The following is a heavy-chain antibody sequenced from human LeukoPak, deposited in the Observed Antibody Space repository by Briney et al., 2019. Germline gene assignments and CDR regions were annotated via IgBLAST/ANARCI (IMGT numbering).Heavy chain of an antibody. CDR2: IIPIFGIA. CDR1: GYTFTSYG. Sequence: SVKVSCKASGYTFTSYGISWVRQAPGQGLEWMGRIIPIFGIASYAQKFQGRVTITADKSTSTAYMELSSLRSEDTAVYYCARDRENSGSYYRDWGQGTLVTVSS. D-gene: IGHD1-26*01. V-gene: IGHV1-69*04. CDR3: ARDRENSGSYYRD. J-gene: IGHJ4*02.